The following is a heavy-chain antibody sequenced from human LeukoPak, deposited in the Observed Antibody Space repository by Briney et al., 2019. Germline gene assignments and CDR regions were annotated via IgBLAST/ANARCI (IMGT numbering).Heavy chain of an antibody. CDR3: ARDEDSSGYVDY. CDR2: IIPIFGTA. Sequence: SVKVSCKASGGTFSSYAISWVRQAPGQGLEWMGGIIPIFGTANYPQNLQGRVTITTDESTSAAYMELSSLRSEDTAVYYCARDEDSSGYVDYWGQGTLVTVSS. D-gene: IGHD3-22*01. J-gene: IGHJ4*02. CDR1: GGTFSSYA. V-gene: IGHV1-69*05.